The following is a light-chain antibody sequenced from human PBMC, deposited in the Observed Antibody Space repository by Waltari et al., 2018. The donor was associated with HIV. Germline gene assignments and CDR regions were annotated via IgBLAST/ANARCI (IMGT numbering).Light chain of an antibody. Sequence: DIQMTQSPSSLSASVEDRVTITCRASQSISSYLNWYQQKPGKAPKLLIYAASSLQSGVPSRFSGSGSGTDFTLTISSLQPEDFATYYCQQYYSTPQTFGQGTKVEIK. CDR3: QQYYSTPQT. CDR1: QSISSY. V-gene: IGKV1-39*01. CDR2: AAS. J-gene: IGKJ1*01.